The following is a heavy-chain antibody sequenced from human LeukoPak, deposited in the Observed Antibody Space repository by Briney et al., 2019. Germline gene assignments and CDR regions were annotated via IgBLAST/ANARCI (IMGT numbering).Heavy chain of an antibody. CDR3: HTTAYDILTYFDY. CDR1: GFTFSNAW. V-gene: IGHV3-15*01. J-gene: IGHJ4*02. D-gene: IGHD3-9*01. Sequence: GESLRLCCAASGFTFSNAWMSLIRQAPVNGLEWVGRIKSKTAGGTTDYAAPVKGRFTISSDDSKNTLYLHMNSLKTEDTVFFFKHTTAYDILTYFDYWGQGTLVTVSS. CDR2: IKSKTAGGTT.